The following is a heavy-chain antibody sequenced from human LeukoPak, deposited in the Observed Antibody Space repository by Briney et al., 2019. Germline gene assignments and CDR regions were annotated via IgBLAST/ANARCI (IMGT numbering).Heavy chain of an antibody. CDR2: IIPILGIA. V-gene: IGHV1-69*04. CDR1: GGTFSSYA. Sequence: SVTVSCKASGGTFSSYAISWVRQAPGQGLEWMGRIIPILGIANYAQKFQGRVTITADKSTRTACMELSSLRSEATAVYYCTVRYADNVRSDAFDIWGQGTMVTVSS. J-gene: IGHJ3*02. D-gene: IGHD1-1*01. CDR3: TVRYADNVRSDAFDI.